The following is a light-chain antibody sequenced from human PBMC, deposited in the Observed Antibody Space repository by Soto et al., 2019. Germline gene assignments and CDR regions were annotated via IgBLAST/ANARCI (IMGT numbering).Light chain of an antibody. CDR2: GAS. V-gene: IGKV3-20*01. Sequence: EIVLTQSPGTLSLSPGERASLSCRASQTIGSTYLAWYQQKPGQAPRLLIYGASSRATGIPDRFSGSGSGTDFTPPIPRLEHEDYAMYYCQQHGPSPSFGGGKKVEIK. CDR3: QQHGPSPS. CDR1: QTIGSTY. J-gene: IGKJ4*01.